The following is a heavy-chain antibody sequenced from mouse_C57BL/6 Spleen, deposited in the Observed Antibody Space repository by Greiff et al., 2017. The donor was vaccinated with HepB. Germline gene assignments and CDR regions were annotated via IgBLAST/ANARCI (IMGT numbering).Heavy chain of an antibody. V-gene: IGHV1-19*01. J-gene: IGHJ2*01. CDR3: ARELDSSGTGYFDY. CDR1: GYTFTDYY. Sequence: EVQLQQSGPVLVKPGASVKMSCKASGYTFTDYYMNWVKQSHGKSLEWIGVINPYNGGTSYNQKFKGKATLTVDKSSSTAYRELNSLTSEDSAVYYCARELDSSGTGYFDYWGQGTTLTVSS. D-gene: IGHD3-2*02. CDR2: INPYNGGT.